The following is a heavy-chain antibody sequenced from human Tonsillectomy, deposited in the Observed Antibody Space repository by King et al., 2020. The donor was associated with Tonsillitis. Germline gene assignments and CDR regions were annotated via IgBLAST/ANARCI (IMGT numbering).Heavy chain of an antibody. J-gene: IGHJ3*02. V-gene: IGHV4-61*02. CDR3: ARGRIDCSITTCYDDAFDI. CDR2: IYSSGIT. CDR1: GGSISSSSYY. Sequence: VQLQESGPGLVKPSQTLSLICTVSGGSISSSSYYWSWIRQPAGKGLEWIGRIYSSGITNYNPSLQSRVTMSVDTSKNQLSLKLSSVTAADTAVYYCARGRIDCSITTCYDDAFDIWGQGTMVSVSS. D-gene: IGHD2-2*01.